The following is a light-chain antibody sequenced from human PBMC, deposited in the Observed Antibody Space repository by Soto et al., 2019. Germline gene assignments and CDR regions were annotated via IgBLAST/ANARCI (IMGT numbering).Light chain of an antibody. V-gene: IGKV1-39*01. CDR2: GAS. Sequence: DIQMTQSPSSLSASLGDRVTITCRTSQNIYNSLNWYQQKAGRAPAVLIYGASNLQGGVPLRFSGSGSETDFTLTISGLQPEDSATYYCQESRSALWGTCGQGTKVEVK. CDR1: QNIYNS. J-gene: IGKJ1*01. CDR3: QESRSALWGT.